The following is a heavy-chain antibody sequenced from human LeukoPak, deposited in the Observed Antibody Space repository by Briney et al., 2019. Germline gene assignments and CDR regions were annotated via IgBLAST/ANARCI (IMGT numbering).Heavy chain of an antibody. CDR2: IRYDGSNK. J-gene: IGHJ4*02. CDR3: AKDRLAVAVYYFDY. CDR1: GFTFSSYG. Sequence: GGSLRLSCAASGFTFSSYGMHWVRQAPGKGPEWVAVIRYDGSNKYYADSVKGRFTISRDNSKNTLYLQMNSLRAEDTAVYYCAKDRLAVAVYYFDYWGQGTLVTVSS. V-gene: IGHV3-30*02. D-gene: IGHD6-19*01.